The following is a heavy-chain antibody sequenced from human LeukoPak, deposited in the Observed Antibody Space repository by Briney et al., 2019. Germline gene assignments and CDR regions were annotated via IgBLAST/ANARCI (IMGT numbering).Heavy chain of an antibody. CDR3: ARIPDGEFDY. Sequence: GSLRLSCAASGFTFSSYAMSWVRQAPGKGLEWIGEINHSGSTNYNPSLKSRVTISVDTSKNQFSLKLSSVTAADTAVYYCARIPDGEFDYWGQGTLVTVSS. V-gene: IGHV4-34*01. CDR1: GFTFSSYA. CDR2: INHSGST. D-gene: IGHD4-17*01. J-gene: IGHJ4*02.